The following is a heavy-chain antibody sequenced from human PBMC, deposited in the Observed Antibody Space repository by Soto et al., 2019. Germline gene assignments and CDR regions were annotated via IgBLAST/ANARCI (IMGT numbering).Heavy chain of an antibody. CDR3: ARHSGTNQAGRNFDS. J-gene: IGHJ4*02. CDR2: VDAGGTYT. Sequence: SLRLSCTASGFTFNSHAMSWVRRAPGKGLEWVSAVDAGGTYTYYADSVKGRFTISRDNSKNMLFLQMNSLGAEDTALYYCARHSGTNQAGRNFDSWGQGILVTVSS. CDR1: GFTFNSHA. V-gene: IGHV3-23*01. D-gene: IGHD5-12*01.